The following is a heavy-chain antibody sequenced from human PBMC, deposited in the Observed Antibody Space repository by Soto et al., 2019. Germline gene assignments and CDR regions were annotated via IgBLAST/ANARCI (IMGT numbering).Heavy chain of an antibody. J-gene: IGHJ4*02. CDR2: TIPLLGES. D-gene: IGHD3-16*01. Sequence: QVQLVQSGAEVKKPGSSVKVSCKASADTFNGYTVSWVRQAPEQGLEWVERTIPLLGESNFAQKCQGRVTISAYKSTDTAYMVLTGLTSEDTAVYYCARSRGCYYSNFDSWGQGALVIVSS. CDR3: ARSRGCYYSNFDS. V-gene: IGHV1-69*02. CDR1: ADTFNGYT.